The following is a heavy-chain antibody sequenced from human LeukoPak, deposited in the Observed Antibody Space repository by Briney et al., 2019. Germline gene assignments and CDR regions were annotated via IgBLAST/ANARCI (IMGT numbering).Heavy chain of an antibody. CDR3: ARVGIAVAGPFDY. J-gene: IGHJ4*02. D-gene: IGHD6-19*01. V-gene: IGHV4-39*07. Sequence: SETLSLTCTVSGGSISSSSYYWGWIRQPPGKGREWIGSIYYSGSTYYNPSLKSRVTISVDKSKNQFSLKLSPVTAADTAVYYCARVGIAVAGPFDYWGQGTLVTVSS. CDR1: GGSISSSSYY. CDR2: IYYSGST.